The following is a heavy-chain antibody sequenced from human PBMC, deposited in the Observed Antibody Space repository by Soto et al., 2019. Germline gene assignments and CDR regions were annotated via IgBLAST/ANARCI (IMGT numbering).Heavy chain of an antibody. J-gene: IGHJ5*02. CDR2: ISNNGDRT. D-gene: IGHD2-21*02. CDR3: AEDDHTARRGSSAS. CDR1: GFTFSTYA. V-gene: IGHV3-23*01. Sequence: EVQLLESGGGLAQPGGSLRLSCAASGFTFSTYAMTWVRQAPGKGLEWVSGISNNGDRTYYADSVKGRFTISRDNSKNTLVLQMNSLRAQAMAIYCCAEDDHTARRGSSASWGQGTLDSVSS.